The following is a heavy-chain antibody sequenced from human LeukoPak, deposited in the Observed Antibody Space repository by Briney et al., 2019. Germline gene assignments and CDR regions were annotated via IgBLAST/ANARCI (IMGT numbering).Heavy chain of an antibody. CDR1: GFTFSSYG. V-gene: IGHV3-30*18. D-gene: IGHD3-9*01. CDR3: AKDDLWYYDILTGYYGPDY. CDR2: ISYDGSNK. J-gene: IGHJ4*02. Sequence: GGSLRLSCAASGFTFSSYGMHWVRQAPGKGLEWVAVISYDGSNKYYTDSVKGRFTISRDNSKNTLYLQMNSLRAEDTAVYYCAKDDLWYYDILTGYYGPDYWGQGTLVTVSS.